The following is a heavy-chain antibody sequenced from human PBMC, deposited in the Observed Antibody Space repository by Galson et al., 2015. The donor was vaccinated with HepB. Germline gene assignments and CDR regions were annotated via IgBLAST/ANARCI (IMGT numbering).Heavy chain of an antibody. CDR3: AHRQAPRRQLSPDYDY. Sequence: PALVKPTQTLTLTCTFSGFSLSTSGVGVGWIRQPPGKALEWLALIYWDDDKRYSPSLKSRLTITKDTSKNQVVLTMTNMDPVDTATYYCAHRQAPRRQLSPDYDYWGQGTLVTVSS. CDR2: IYWDDDK. D-gene: IGHD6-6*01. CDR1: GFSLSTSGVG. J-gene: IGHJ4*02. V-gene: IGHV2-5*02.